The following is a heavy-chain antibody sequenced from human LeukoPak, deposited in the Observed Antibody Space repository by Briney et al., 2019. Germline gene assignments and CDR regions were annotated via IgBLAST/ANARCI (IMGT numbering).Heavy chain of an antibody. J-gene: IGHJ5*02. V-gene: IGHV3-30*02. D-gene: IGHD2-2*03. CDR3: AKDRGYCSSTSCILSTP. Sequence: GGSLRLSCAASGFTFSSYGMHWVRQAPGKGLEWVAFIRYDGSNKYYADSVKGGFTISRDNSKNTLYLQMNSLRAEDTAVYYCAKDRGYCSSTSCILSTPWGQGTLVTVSS. CDR2: IRYDGSNK. CDR1: GFTFSSYG.